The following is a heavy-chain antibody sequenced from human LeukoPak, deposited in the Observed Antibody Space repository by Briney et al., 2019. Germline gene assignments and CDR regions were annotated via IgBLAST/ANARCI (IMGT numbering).Heavy chain of an antibody. CDR1: GGSISSSSYY. CDR2: IYYSGST. V-gene: IGHV4-39*07. J-gene: IGHJ3*02. Sequence: SSETLSLTCTVSGGSISSSSYYWGWLRQPPGKGLEWIGSIYYSGSTYYNPSLKSRVTISVDTSKNQFSLKLSSVNAADTAVYYCARDRGSGWYGAFDIWGQGTMVTVSS. D-gene: IGHD6-19*01. CDR3: ARDRGSGWYGAFDI.